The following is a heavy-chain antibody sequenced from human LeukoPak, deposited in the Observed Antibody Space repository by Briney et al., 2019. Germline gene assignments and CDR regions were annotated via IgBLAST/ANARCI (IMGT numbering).Heavy chain of an antibody. CDR1: GFTFRSYS. J-gene: IGHJ4*02. Sequence: PGGSLRLSCAASGFTFRSYSMNWVRQAPGKGLEWVSYISSSSSTIYDADSVKGRFTVSRDNAKNTLYLQVNNLRAEDTAVYYCARGPNSNWSGLDFWGQGTLLTVSS. V-gene: IGHV3-48*04. CDR3: ARGPNSNWSGLDF. CDR2: ISSSSSTI. D-gene: IGHD6-6*01.